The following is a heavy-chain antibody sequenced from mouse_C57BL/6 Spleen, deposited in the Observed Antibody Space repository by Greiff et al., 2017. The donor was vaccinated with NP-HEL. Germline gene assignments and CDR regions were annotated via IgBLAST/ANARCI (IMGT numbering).Heavy chain of an antibody. CDR3: ASYDGAFDY. CDR2: IDPEDGET. Sequence: VQLKESGAELVKPGASVKLSCTAPGFNIKDYYMHWVKQRTEQGLEWIGRIDPEDGETKYAPKFQGMATITADTSSNTAYLQLSSLTSEDTAVYYCASYDGAFDYWGQGTTLTVSS. CDR1: GFNIKDYY. V-gene: IGHV14-2*01. D-gene: IGHD2-12*01. J-gene: IGHJ2*01.